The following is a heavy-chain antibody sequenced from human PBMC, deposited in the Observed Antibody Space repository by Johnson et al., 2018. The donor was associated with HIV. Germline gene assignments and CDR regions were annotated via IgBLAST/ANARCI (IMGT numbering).Heavy chain of an antibody. CDR3: ARDRYYDFWSGDRTFDI. J-gene: IGHJ3*02. V-gene: IGHV3-7*05. Sequence: MLLVESGGGLVQPGGSLRLSCAASGFTFSNYWMNWVRQAPGKGLEWVANIKQDGSEKYYVDSVKGRFTISRDNANNSLYLQMNSLRAEDTAVYYCARDRYYDFWSGDRTFDIWGQGTMVTVSS. CDR1: GFTFSNYW. D-gene: IGHD3-3*01. CDR2: IKQDGSEK.